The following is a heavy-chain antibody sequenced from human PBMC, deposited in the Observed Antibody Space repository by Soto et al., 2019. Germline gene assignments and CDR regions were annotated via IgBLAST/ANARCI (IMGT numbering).Heavy chain of an antibody. CDR1: GFTFSSYG. J-gene: IGHJ3*02. Sequence: QVQLVESGGGVVQPGRSLRLSCAASGFTFSSYGMHWVRKAPGKGLEWVAVIWYDGSNKYYADSVKGRFTISRDNSKNTLYLQMNSLRAEDTAVYYCARWGGSDAFDIWGQGTMVTVSS. D-gene: IGHD1-26*01. V-gene: IGHV3-33*01. CDR2: IWYDGSNK. CDR3: ARWGGSDAFDI.